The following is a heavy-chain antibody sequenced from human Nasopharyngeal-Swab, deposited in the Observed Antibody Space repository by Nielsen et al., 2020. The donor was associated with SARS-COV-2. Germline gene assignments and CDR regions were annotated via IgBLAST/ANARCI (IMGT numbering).Heavy chain of an antibody. V-gene: IGHV3-33*08. CDR3: AREFRRYSSSWPFDY. CDR1: GLSIRDYA. Sequence: GGSLRLSCLVSGLSIRDYAMMWVRQAPGKGLEWVAVIWYDGSNKYYADSVKGRFTISRDNSKNTLYLQMNSLRAEDTAVYYCAREFRRYSSSWPFDYWGQGTLVTVSS. J-gene: IGHJ4*02. D-gene: IGHD6-13*01. CDR2: IWYDGSNK.